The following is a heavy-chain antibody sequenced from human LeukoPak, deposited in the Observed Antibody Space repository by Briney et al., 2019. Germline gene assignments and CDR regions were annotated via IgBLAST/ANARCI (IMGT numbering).Heavy chain of an antibody. V-gene: IGHV3-15*01. CDR3: TTEGRGSYYATFDY. CDR2: IKSKTDGGTT. Sequence: PGGSLRLSCAASGFTFSNAWMSWARQAPGKGLEWVGRIKSKTDGGTTDYAAPVKGRFTISRDDSKNTLYLQMNSLKTEDTAVYYCTTEGRGSYYATFDYWGQGTLVTVSS. J-gene: IGHJ4*02. CDR1: GFTFSNAW. D-gene: IGHD1-26*01.